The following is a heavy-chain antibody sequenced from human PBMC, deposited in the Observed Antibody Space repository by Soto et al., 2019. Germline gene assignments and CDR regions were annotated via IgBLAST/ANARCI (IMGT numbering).Heavy chain of an antibody. Sequence: VQLMQSGAEVKQPGSSVKVSCKASGCTFSSHSINWVRQAPGQGLEWMGGIITLFGTANYAQNFQGRGTITADQSTSTAYMELNSRRSDDTAVYYCTREVGYGDFSAALLDWGQGTLVTVSS. CDR1: GCTFSSHS. V-gene: IGHV1-69*01. CDR2: IITLFGTA. CDR3: TREVGYGDFSAALLD. D-gene: IGHD4-17*01. J-gene: IGHJ4*02.